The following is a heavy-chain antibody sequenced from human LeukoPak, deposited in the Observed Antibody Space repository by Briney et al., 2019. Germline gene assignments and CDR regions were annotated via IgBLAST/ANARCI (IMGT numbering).Heavy chain of an antibody. CDR3: ARDSAAFDY. D-gene: IGHD3-10*01. V-gene: IGHV3-7*01. J-gene: IGHJ4*02. CDR2: IKQDGSEK. CDR1: GFTFSAYW. Sequence: PGGSLRPSCAASGFTFSAYWMCWVRQAPGKGLEWVANIKQDGSEKYYVDSVKGRFTISRDNAKNLLYLQMNSLRAEDTAIYYCARDSAAFDYWGQGTLVTVSS.